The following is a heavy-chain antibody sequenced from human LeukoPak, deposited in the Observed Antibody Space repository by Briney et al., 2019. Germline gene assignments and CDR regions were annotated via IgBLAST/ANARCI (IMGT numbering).Heavy chain of an antibody. J-gene: IGHJ6*01. Sequence: SETLSLTCNVSGGPISGYHWSWIRQAPGKGLEWIGDVSLDGITNYNPSLLGRVTISLDKSAKQVSLRLTSVTAADTAIYYCARDSSAPRSYFALDVWGQGTTVTVSS. CDR3: ARDSSAPRSYFALDV. CDR2: VSLDGIT. D-gene: IGHD6-19*01. V-gene: IGHV4-59*12. CDR1: GGPISGYH.